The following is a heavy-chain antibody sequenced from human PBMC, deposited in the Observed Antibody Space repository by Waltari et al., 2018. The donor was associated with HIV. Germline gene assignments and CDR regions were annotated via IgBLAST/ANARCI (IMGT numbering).Heavy chain of an antibody. Sequence: LQLQESGPGLATPSETLSLTCPLTGGAIGNRNYYWRWRGPPPGQGLEWMGSIYYSGSTYYNPSLKSRVTISVDMSKNQFSLKLSSVTAADTAVYYCARSSSLNHPNFDYWGQGTLVTVSS. CDR2: IYYSGST. J-gene: IGHJ4*02. D-gene: IGHD3-16*02. CDR3: ARSSSLNHPNFDY. V-gene: IGHV4-39*01. CDR1: GGAIGNRNYY.